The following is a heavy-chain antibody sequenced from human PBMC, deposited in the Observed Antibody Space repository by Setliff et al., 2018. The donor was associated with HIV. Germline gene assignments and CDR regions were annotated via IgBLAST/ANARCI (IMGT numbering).Heavy chain of an antibody. CDR3: ARHEGVDKAQFDQ. CDR1: GYDFVSYW. D-gene: IGHD5-18*01. V-gene: IGHV5-51*01. J-gene: IGHJ4*02. CDR2: IFPADSDT. Sequence: GESLKISCKGPGYDFVSYWIGLVRQMPGKGLGGMGIIFPADSDTIYSPSFKGHVAISADKSISTAYLKWSSLKASDTAMYYCARHEGVDKAQFDQWGQGTPVTVSS.